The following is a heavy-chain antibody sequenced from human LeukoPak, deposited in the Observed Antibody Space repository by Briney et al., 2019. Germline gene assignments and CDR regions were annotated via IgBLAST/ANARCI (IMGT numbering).Heavy chain of an antibody. D-gene: IGHD6-13*01. CDR3: ARAYIAAAGTGTFDY. J-gene: IGHJ4*02. V-gene: IGHV1-46*01. Sequence: ASVKVSCKPSGYTFTSYYMHWVRQAPGQGLEWMGIINPSGGSTSYAQKFQGRVTMTRDMSTSTVYMELSSLRSEDTAVYYCARAYIAAAGTGTFDYWGQGTLVTVSS. CDR2: INPSGGST. CDR1: GYTFTSYY.